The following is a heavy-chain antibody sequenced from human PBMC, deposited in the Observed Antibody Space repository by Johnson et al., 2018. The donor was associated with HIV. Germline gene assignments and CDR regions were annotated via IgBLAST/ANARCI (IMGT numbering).Heavy chain of an antibody. CDR1: GFTFSGYG. Sequence: VQLVESGGGVVQPGRSLRLSCAASGFTFSGYGMHWVRQAPGEGLQWVSHILNGGGTDYADSVKGRFTISRDNSENTLNLQMNSLRGEDTAVYYCATSSLGWGLDGFDIWGRGTMVTVSS. D-gene: IGHD3-16*01. J-gene: IGHJ3*02. CDR3: ATSSLGWGLDGFDI. CDR2: ILNGGGT. V-gene: IGHV3-66*01.